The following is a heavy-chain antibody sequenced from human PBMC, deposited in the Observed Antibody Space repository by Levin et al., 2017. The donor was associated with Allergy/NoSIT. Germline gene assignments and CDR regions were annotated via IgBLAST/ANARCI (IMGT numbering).Heavy chain of an antibody. D-gene: IGHD2-15*01. Sequence: GGSLRLSCAASGFTFGDYPMSWFRQAPGKGLEFVSYIRTNAYDGTTEYAASVNGRFTISRDDSRSIAYLQMNSLKTEDTAVYYCARACRISGDAFDIWGQGTMVTVSS. CDR1: GFTFGDYP. J-gene: IGHJ3*02. V-gene: IGHV3-49*03. CDR2: IRTNAYDGTT. CDR3: ARACRISGDAFDI.